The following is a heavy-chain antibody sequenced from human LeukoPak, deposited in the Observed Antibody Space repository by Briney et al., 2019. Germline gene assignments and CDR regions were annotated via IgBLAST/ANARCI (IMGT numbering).Heavy chain of an antibody. CDR2: FNAGNGNT. J-gene: IGHJ6*02. D-gene: IGHD6-13*01. Sequence: ASVKVSFKASGYTFTSYTMHWERQSPGQRLGWMGWFNAGNGNTKYSQKFQGRDTITRDTSASTAYMELSSLRSEDTAVYYCARRSLYSRGYYGMDVWGQETTVTVSS. CDR3: ARRSLYSRGYYGMDV. V-gene: IGHV1-3*01. CDR1: GYTFTSYT.